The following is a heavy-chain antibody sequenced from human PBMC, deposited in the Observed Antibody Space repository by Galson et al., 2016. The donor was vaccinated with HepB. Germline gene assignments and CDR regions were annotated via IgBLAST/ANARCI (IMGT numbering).Heavy chain of an antibody. D-gene: IGHD6-6*01. V-gene: IGHV3-11*04. CDR3: ARELVRSAFDL. J-gene: IGHJ3*01. CDR1: GFTFSDYY. CDR2: ISTTIRAI. Sequence: SLRLSCAASGFTFSDYYMTWIRQAPGKGLQWISYISTTIRAIYYADSVVGRFTISRDNAKNSVYLQMNSLRDDDTAVYYCARELVRSAFDLWGQGTMVTVSS.